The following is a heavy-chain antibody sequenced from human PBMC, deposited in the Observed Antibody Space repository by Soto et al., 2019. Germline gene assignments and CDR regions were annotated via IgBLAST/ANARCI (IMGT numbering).Heavy chain of an antibody. J-gene: IGHJ5*02. Sequence: SSVKVYCKASGGTFSSYTISWVRQAPGQGLEWMGRIIPILGIANYAQKFQGRVTITADKSTSTAYMELSSLRSEDTAVYYCARARVTTLTNWFAPWGQGTLVTVPQ. V-gene: IGHV1-69*02. D-gene: IGHD4-17*01. CDR3: ARARVTTLTNWFAP. CDR2: IIPILGIA. CDR1: GGTFSSYT.